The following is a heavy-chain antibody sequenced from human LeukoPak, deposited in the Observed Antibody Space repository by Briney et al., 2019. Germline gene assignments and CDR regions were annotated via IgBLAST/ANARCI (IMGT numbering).Heavy chain of an antibody. J-gene: IGHJ4*02. CDR1: GFSFSRFG. Sequence: GGSLRLSFAASGFSFSRFGVHWVRQAPGKGLEWVTAISYDPNRKYYADSVKGRFTISRDNNKNSLFLQLGSLRVEDTAVYYCARVGYAFWGQGVQITVSS. V-gene: IGHV3-30*03. CDR2: ISYDPNRK. D-gene: IGHD5-12*01. CDR3: ARVGYAF.